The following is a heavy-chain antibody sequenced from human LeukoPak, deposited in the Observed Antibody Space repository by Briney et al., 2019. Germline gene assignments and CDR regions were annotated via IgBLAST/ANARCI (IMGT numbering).Heavy chain of an antibody. D-gene: IGHD3-9*01. CDR1: GGSISSSSYY. V-gene: IGHV4-39*07. Sequence: SETLSLTCTVSGGSISSSSYYWGWIRQPPGKGLEWIGSIYYSGSTYYNPSLKSRVTISVDTSKNQFSLKLSSVTAADTAVYYCARRVGSRLVTTPHYYMDVWGKGTTVTISS. J-gene: IGHJ6*03. CDR3: ARRVGSRLVTTPHYYMDV. CDR2: IYYSGST.